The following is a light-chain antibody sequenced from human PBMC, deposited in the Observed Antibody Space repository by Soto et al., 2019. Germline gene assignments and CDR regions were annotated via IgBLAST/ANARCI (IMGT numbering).Light chain of an antibody. CDR2: EVN. CDR3: SSFTTSSTLVV. Sequence: QSALTQPASVSGSPGQSITISCTGTSSDIGGYNFVSWYQHHPGKAPKLMIYEVNNRPSGVSSRFSGSKSGKTASLTISGLQTEDEADYYCSSFTTSSTLVVFGGGTQVSVL. J-gene: IGLJ2*01. CDR1: SSDIGGYNF. V-gene: IGLV2-14*01.